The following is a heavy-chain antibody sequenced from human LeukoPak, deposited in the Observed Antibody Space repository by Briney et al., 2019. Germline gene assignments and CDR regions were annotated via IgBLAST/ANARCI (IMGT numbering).Heavy chain of an antibody. J-gene: IGHJ5*02. V-gene: IGHV3-30*03. CDR1: GFTFSSYG. D-gene: IGHD6-19*01. Sequence: GGSKRLSCAASGFTFSSYGMHWVRQAPGKGLEWVAVISYDGSNKYYADSVKGRFTISRDNSKNTLYLQMNSLRAEDTVVYYCARDMSSGWYYPRNDNWFDPWGQGTLVTVSS. CDR2: ISYDGSNK. CDR3: ARDMSSGWYYPRNDNWFDP.